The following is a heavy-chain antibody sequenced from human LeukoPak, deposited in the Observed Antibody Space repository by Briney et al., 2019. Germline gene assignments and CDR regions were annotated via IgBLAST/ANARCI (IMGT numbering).Heavy chain of an antibody. CDR2: INPNSGGT. J-gene: IGHJ4*02. D-gene: IGHD6-13*01. CDR3: ARTNSSSWWYFDY. Sequence: ASVKVSCKSSGCTFTDYYIHWVRQAPGQGLEWMGWINPNSGGTNYARKFQGRVTMTRDTSISTAYMELTRLTSDDTAVYYCARTNSSSWWYFDYWGQGTLVTISS. V-gene: IGHV1-2*02. CDR1: GCTFTDYY.